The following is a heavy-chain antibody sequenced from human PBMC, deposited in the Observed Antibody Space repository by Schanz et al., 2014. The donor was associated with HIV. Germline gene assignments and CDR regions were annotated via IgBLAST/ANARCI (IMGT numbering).Heavy chain of an antibody. J-gene: IGHJ6*02. CDR1: GFTFTDSW. CDR3: ARSPSYGMDV. Sequence: EVQLVESGGGLVRPGGSLRLSCVASGFTFTDSWIHWVRQVPGKGPGWVSRIKDNGKTKEYANSVKGRFTISRDNAKNTVDLQMNSLRAEDTAVYYCARSPSYGMDVWGQGTTVTVSS. CDR2: IKDNGKTK. V-gene: IGHV3-74*01.